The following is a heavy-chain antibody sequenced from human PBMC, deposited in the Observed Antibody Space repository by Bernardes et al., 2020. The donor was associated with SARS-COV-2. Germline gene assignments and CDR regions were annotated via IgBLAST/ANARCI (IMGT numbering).Heavy chain of an antibody. V-gene: IGHV1-69*04. CDR2: IIPILGIA. Sequence: SVKVSCKASGGTFSSYAISWVRQAPGQGLEWMGRIIPILGIANYAQKFQGRVTITADKSTSTAYMELSSLRSEDTAVYYCAREHLGDILTGYSLYYYYGMDVWGQGTTVTVSS. J-gene: IGHJ6*02. D-gene: IGHD3-9*01. CDR1: GGTFSSYA. CDR3: AREHLGDILTGYSLYYYYGMDV.